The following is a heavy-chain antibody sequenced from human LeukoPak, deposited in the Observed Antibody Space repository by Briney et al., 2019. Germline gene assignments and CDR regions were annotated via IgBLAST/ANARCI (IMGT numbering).Heavy chain of an antibody. V-gene: IGHV3-15*01. D-gene: IGHD3-3*01. CDR2: INYKSNGGTA. Sequence: WVRQAPGKGLEWVGRINYKSNGGTADYAAVVEGRFTISRDDSKDTLYLQMNSLKTEDTGVYYCTTDHRTIYGVVFPDYWGQGALVTVSS. CDR3: TTDHRTIYGVVFPDY. J-gene: IGHJ4*02.